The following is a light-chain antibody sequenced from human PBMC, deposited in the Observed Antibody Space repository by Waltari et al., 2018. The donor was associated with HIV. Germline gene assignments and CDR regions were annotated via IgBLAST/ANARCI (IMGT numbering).Light chain of an antibody. CDR2: DKN. V-gene: IGLV3-19*01. Sequence: SSELTQDPAVSVALGQTVRITCQGDSLRTYYATWYQQKPGQAPLLVIFDKNNRPSGIPDRFSGSSSGNTVSLTITGTQAEDEGDYYCNSRDKSGNFVVFGGGTKLTVL. CDR3: NSRDKSGNFVV. CDR1: SLRTYY. J-gene: IGLJ2*01.